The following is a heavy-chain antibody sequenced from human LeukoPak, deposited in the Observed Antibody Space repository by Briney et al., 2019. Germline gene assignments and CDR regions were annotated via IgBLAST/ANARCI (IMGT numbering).Heavy chain of an antibody. J-gene: IGHJ4*02. CDR3: ARARRVLGDPFDY. CDR1: GGSISSGGYS. CDR2: IYHSGST. V-gene: IGHV4-30-2*01. D-gene: IGHD6-6*01. Sequence: PSETLSLTCAVSGGSISSGGYSWSWIRQPPGKGLEWIGYIYHSGSTYYNPSLKSRVTISVDSSKNQFSLKLSSVTAADTAVYYCARARRVLGDPFDYWGQGTLVTVSS.